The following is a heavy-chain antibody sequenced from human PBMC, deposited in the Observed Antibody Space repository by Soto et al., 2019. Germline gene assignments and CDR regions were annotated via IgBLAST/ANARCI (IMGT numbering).Heavy chain of an antibody. D-gene: IGHD3-10*01. J-gene: IGHJ4*02. CDR3: ARARRHVGIRRENHARGFDS. Sequence: QVQLQQWGAGLLKPSETMSLTCAVYGGASNMYYWTWIRQSPGKGLEWIGEIRNDGFTNYSPSLKSRVTISVDTSKNQFSLKLNSVTAADTAVYYCARARRHVGIRRENHARGFDSWGQGNLVTVAS. CDR1: GGASNMYY. V-gene: IGHV4-34*02. CDR2: IRNDGFT.